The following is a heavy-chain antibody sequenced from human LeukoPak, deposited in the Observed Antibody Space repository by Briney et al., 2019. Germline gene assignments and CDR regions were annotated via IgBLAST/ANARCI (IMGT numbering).Heavy chain of an antibody. V-gene: IGHV4-39*07. D-gene: IGHD2-8*01. CDR1: GGSISSSSYY. CDR2: IYYSGST. J-gene: IGHJ6*02. CDR3: ARDHSMVWLLGGMDV. Sequence: SETLSLTCTVSGGSISSSSYYWGWIRQPPGKGLEWIGSIYYSGSTYYNPSLKSRVTISVDTSKNQFSLKLSSVTAADTAVYYCARDHSMVWLLGGMDVWGQGTTVTVSS.